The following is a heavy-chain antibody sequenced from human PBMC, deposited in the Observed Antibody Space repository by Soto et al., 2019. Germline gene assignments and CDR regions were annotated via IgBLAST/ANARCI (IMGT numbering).Heavy chain of an antibody. Sequence: GGSLRLSCAASGFTFSSYWMSWVRQAPGKGLEWVANIKQDGSEKYYVDSVKGRFTISRDNAKNSLYLQMNSLRAEDTAVYYCARGSLWFGELLPNLGGFDYWGQGTLVTVSS. D-gene: IGHD3-10*01. CDR3: ARGSLWFGELLPNLGGFDY. CDR2: IKQDGSEK. CDR1: GFTFSSYW. V-gene: IGHV3-7*01. J-gene: IGHJ4*02.